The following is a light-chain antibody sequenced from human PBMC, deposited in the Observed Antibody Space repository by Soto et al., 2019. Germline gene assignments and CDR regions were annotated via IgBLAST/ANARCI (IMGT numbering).Light chain of an antibody. Sequence: EIVLTQSPATLSLSPGEKATLSCRASQSVSSYLAWYQQKPGQAPRLLIYDASNRATGIPARFSGSGSGTDFTLTISSLEPEDFAVYYCQQRSNWPPKLTFGGGTKVEIK. J-gene: IGKJ4*01. V-gene: IGKV3-11*01. CDR2: DAS. CDR1: QSVSSY. CDR3: QQRSNWPPKLT.